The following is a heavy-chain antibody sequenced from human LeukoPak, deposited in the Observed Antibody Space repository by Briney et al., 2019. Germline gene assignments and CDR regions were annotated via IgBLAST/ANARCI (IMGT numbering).Heavy chain of an antibody. V-gene: IGHV4-59*01. CDR3: ASLSRWELQYFDY. Sequence: SETLSLTCTVSVGSISSYYWSWLRHPPGKGLEWLGYNYYSGSTNYNPSLKSRVTISVDTSKNQFSLKLSSVTAADTAVYYCASLSRWELQYFDYWGQGTLVTVSS. CDR2: NYYSGST. J-gene: IGHJ4*02. CDR1: VGSISSYY. D-gene: IGHD1-26*01.